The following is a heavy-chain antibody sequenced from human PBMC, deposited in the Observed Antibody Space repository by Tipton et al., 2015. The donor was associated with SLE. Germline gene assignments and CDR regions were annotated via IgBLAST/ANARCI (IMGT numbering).Heavy chain of an antibody. CDR3: ARENVAADGGLDV. Sequence: LRLSCAVSGSSISNGFYWAWVRQSPGKGLEWIGSVYHSGTTYYGPSLKSRVTMSVDTSKNQFSLKVNSVTAADTAVYYCARENVAADGGLDVWGQGTMVTVSS. D-gene: IGHD6-13*01. CDR2: VYHSGTT. CDR1: GSSISNGFY. J-gene: IGHJ3*01. V-gene: IGHV4-38-2*02.